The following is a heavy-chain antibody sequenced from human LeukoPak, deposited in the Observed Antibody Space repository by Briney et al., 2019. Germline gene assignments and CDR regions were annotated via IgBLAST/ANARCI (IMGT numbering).Heavy chain of an antibody. CDR3: ARDGRYSSGRYGMDV. CDR1: GFTFSSYA. D-gene: IGHD6-19*01. J-gene: IGHJ6*02. Sequence: GGSLRLSCAASGFTFSSYAMHWVRQAPGKGLEWVAVISYDGSNKYYADSVKGRFTISRDNSKNTLYLQMNSLRAEDTAVYYCARDGRYSSGRYGMDVWGQGTTVTVSS. CDR2: ISYDGSNK. V-gene: IGHV3-30-3*01.